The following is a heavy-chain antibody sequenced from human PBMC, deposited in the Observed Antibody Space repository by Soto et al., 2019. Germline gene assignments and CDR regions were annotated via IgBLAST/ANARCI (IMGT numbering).Heavy chain of an antibody. CDR1: GYTFTGYY. J-gene: IGHJ4*02. D-gene: IGHD3-10*01. V-gene: IGHV1-2*04. CDR3: AHRPIYGSGSHFDY. CDR2: INPNSGGT. Sequence: ASVKVSCKASGYTFTGYYMHWVRQAPGQGLEWMGWINPNSGGTNYAQKFQGWVTMTRDTSISTAYMELSRLRSDDTATYYCAHRPIYGSGSHFDYWGQGTLVTVSS.